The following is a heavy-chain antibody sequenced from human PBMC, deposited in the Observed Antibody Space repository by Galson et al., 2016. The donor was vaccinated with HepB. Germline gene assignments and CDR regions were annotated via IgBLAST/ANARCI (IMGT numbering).Heavy chain of an antibody. CDR2: IYPGDSDT. CDR3: ARQGVANTGGY. V-gene: IGHV5-51*01. CDR1: GYTFTNNW. D-gene: IGHD1-14*01. Sequence: QSGAEVKKPGESLKISCKASGYTFTNNWIGWVRQVPGKGLEWMGIIYPGDSDTRYTPSFEGQVTISVDKSINTAYLQWSSLKASDTAVYYCARQGVANTGGYWGQGTLVTVSS. J-gene: IGHJ4*02.